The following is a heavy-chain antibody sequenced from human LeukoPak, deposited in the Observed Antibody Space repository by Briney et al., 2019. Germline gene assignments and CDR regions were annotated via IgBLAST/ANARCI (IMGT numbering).Heavy chain of an antibody. D-gene: IGHD2-2*02. CDR1: GYTFTNYG. CDR2: ISAYNGYT. Sequence: ASVKVSCKASGYTFTNYGFSWVRQAPGQGLEWMGWISAYNGYTDYAQKLQFRVTMTTDTSTSTAYMELRSLRSDDTAVYYCARDSTPELTIGYCSSTSCYRMDVWGKGTTVTVSS. V-gene: IGHV1-18*01. J-gene: IGHJ6*04. CDR3: ARDSTPELTIGYCSSTSCYRMDV.